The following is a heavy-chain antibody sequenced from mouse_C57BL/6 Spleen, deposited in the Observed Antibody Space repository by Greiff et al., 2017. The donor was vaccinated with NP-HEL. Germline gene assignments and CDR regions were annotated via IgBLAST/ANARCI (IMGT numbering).Heavy chain of an antibody. CDR3: ARWGNYDYDGGDYFDY. J-gene: IGHJ2*01. D-gene: IGHD2-4*01. CDR1: GYTFTSYW. CDR2: IDPSDSET. V-gene: IGHV1-52*01. Sequence: QVQLQQPGAELVRPGSSVKLSCKASGYTFTSYWMHWVKQRPIQGLEWIGNIDPSDSETHYNQKFKDKATLTVDKSSSTAYMQLSSLTSEDSAVYYCARWGNYDYDGGDYFDYWGQGTTLTVSS.